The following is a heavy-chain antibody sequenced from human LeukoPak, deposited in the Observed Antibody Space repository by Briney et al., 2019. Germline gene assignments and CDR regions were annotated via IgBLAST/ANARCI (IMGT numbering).Heavy chain of an antibody. V-gene: IGHV4-59*01. J-gene: IGHJ3*02. CDR1: GGSISSYY. Sequence: PSETLSLTCTVSGGSISSYYWSWIRQPPGNGLEGSGYIYYSGSTNYNPSLKSRVTISVDTSKNQCSLKLSSVTAADTAVYYCARAPYYYDSSGYGAFDIWGQGTMVTVSS. D-gene: IGHD3-22*01. CDR2: IYYSGST. CDR3: ARAPYYYDSSGYGAFDI.